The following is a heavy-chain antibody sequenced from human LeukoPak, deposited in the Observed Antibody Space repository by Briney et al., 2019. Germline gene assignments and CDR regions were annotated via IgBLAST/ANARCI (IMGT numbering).Heavy chain of an antibody. Sequence: GASVKVSCKASGYTFTSYGISWVRQAPGQGLEWMGWISAYNGNTNYAQKLQGRVTMTTDTSTSTAYMELRSLRSDDTAVYYCARVPAAMPVGWDPSFGYWGQGTLVTVSS. J-gene: IGHJ4*02. V-gene: IGHV1-18*01. D-gene: IGHD2-2*01. CDR2: ISAYNGNT. CDR1: GYTFTSYG. CDR3: ARVPAAMPVGWDPSFGY.